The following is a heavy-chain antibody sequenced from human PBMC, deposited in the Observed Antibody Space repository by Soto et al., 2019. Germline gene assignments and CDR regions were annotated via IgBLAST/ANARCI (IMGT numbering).Heavy chain of an antibody. CDR3: ARPVGYCISTSCYRGSGPPRPNGMDV. Sequence: QLQLQESGPGLVKPSETLSLTCTVSGGSISSSSYYWGWIRQPPGKGLEWIGSIYYSGSTYYNPSLKSRVTISVDTSKNQFSLKLSSVTAADTAVYYCARPVGYCISTSCYRGSGPPRPNGMDVWGQGTTVTVSS. V-gene: IGHV4-39*01. CDR2: IYYSGST. CDR1: GGSISSSSYY. D-gene: IGHD2-2*01. J-gene: IGHJ6*02.